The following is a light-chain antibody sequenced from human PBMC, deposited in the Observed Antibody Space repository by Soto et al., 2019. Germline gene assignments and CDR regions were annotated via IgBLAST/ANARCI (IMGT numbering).Light chain of an antibody. V-gene: IGKV3-20*01. Sequence: IVLTQSPATLSLSPCERATLSCSSSQSVSSSLAWYHQKAGEPPRLLISDASIRAAGIPDRFSGSGSGTDFTLIISRLEPEDFALYYCQQYVVGSTLTFGRGTRLEI. J-gene: IGKJ5*01. CDR1: QSVSSS. CDR3: QQYVVGSTLT. CDR2: DAS.